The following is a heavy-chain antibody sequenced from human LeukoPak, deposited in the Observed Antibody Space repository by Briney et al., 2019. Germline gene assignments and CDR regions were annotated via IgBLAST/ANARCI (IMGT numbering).Heavy chain of an antibody. Sequence: GGSLRLSCAASGFTFSSYGMHWVRQAPGKGLEWVSAISGSGGSTYYADSVKGRFTISRDNSKNTLYLQMNSLRAEDTAVYYCAKLPPEVYDILTGPFDYWGQGTLVTVSS. J-gene: IGHJ4*02. CDR1: GFTFSSYG. CDR3: AKLPPEVYDILTGPFDY. V-gene: IGHV3-23*01. D-gene: IGHD3-9*01. CDR2: ISGSGGST.